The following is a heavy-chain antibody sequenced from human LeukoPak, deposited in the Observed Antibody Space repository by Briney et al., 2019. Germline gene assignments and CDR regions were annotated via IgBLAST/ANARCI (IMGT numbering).Heavy chain of an antibody. Sequence: GASMRVSCKASGGTFSSYAISWVRQAPGQGLEWMGRIIPILGIANYAQKFQGRVTITADKSTSTAYMELSSLRSEDTAVYYCARDPHGGYESHYYYYYGMDVWGQGTTVTVSS. J-gene: IGHJ6*02. D-gene: IGHD5-12*01. CDR1: GGTFSSYA. CDR3: ARDPHGGYESHYYYYYGMDV. V-gene: IGHV1-69*04. CDR2: IIPILGIA.